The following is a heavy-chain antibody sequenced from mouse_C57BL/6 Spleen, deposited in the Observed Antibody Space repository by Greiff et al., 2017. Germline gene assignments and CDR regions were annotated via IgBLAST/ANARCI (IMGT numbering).Heavy chain of an antibody. CDR3: ARWLLYYDYPY. D-gene: IGHD2-4*01. V-gene: IGHV1-26*01. J-gene: IGHJ3*01. CDR2: INPNNGGT. Sequence: EVQLQQSGPELVKPGASVKISCKASGYTFTDYYMNWVKQSHGQSLEWIGDINPNNGGTSYNQKFKGKATLTVDKSSSTAYMELRSLTSEDSAVYYCARWLLYYDYPYWGQGTLVTVSA. CDR1: GYTFTDYY.